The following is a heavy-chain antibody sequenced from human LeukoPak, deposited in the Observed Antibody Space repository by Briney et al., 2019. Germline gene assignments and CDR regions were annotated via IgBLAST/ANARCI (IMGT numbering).Heavy chain of an antibody. D-gene: IGHD2-15*01. CDR2: ISSSSSYK. CDR1: GFTFSDYS. J-gene: IGHJ4*01. Sequence: GGSLRLSCAASGFTFSDYSFNWVRQAPGKGLEWVSSISSSSSYKYYADSLKGRFTISRDNAKNSLYLQVNSLRAEDTAVYYCARRNDIDNSYHLDFWGHGTLVTVSS. CDR3: ARRNDIDNSYHLDF. V-gene: IGHV3-21*01.